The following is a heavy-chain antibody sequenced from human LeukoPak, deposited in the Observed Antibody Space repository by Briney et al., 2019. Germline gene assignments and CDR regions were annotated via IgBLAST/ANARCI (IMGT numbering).Heavy chain of an antibody. CDR3: ARHRDYYDSSGYTFPIDY. V-gene: IGHV4-38-2*01. Sequence: SETLSLTCAVSGYSISSGYYWGWIRQPPGKGLEWIGSIYHSGSTYYNPSLKSRVTISVDTSKNQFSLKLSSVTAADTAVYYCARHRDYYDSSGYTFPIDYWGQGTLVTVSS. CDR2: IYHSGST. J-gene: IGHJ4*02. CDR1: GYSISSGYY. D-gene: IGHD3-22*01.